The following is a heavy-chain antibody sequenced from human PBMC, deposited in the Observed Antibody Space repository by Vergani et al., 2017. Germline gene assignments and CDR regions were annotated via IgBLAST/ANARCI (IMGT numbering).Heavy chain of an antibody. Sequence: QMQLQESGPGLVKASETLALTCTVSGDSIISRSYYWGWIRQPPGKGQEWIGSIYNSGNGDSSSSLKSRVTISADTSKNQFSLRLTSVTAADTAVYYCASGKYYSXSTSHFRGRYFDVWGRGTLVTVPS. CDR2: IYNSGNG. D-gene: IGHD3-16*01. J-gene: IGHJ2*01. CDR3: ASGKYYSXSTSHFRGRYFDV. V-gene: IGHV4-39*01. CDR1: GDSIISRSYY.